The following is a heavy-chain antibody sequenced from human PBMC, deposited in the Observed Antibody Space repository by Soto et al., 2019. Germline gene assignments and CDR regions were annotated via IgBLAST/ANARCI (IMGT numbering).Heavy chain of an antibody. CDR2: INPSGGST. Sequence: SVKVSCKASGYTFTSYYMHWVRQAPGQGLEWMGIINPSGGSTSYAQKFQGRVTMTRDTSTSTVYMELSSLRSEDTAVYYCARALCGGSCYAYNWFDPWGQGTLVTVSS. CDR3: ARALCGGSCYAYNWFDP. D-gene: IGHD2-15*01. J-gene: IGHJ5*02. CDR1: GYTFTSYY. V-gene: IGHV1-46*01.